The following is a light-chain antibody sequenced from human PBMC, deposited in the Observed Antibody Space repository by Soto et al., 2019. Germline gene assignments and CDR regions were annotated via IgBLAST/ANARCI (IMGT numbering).Light chain of an antibody. J-gene: IGKJ4*01. V-gene: IGKV1-33*01. CDR2: DAS. Sequence: DIQMTQSPSSLSASVGDRVTITCHASHDIRNYLNWYQQKPGQAPNLLIHDASRLQAGVPSRFSGSGSGTDFILTITSLQPDDIATYYCQQYDNLPLTFGGGTKVDIK. CDR3: QQYDNLPLT. CDR1: HDIRNY.